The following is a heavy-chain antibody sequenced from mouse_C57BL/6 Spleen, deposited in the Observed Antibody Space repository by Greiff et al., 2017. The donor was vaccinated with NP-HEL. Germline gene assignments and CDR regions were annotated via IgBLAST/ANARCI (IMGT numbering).Heavy chain of an antibody. CDR2: ISSGGSYT. CDR3: ASPGVTGTDYYAMDY. Sequence: EVKLVESGADLVKPGGSLKLSCAASGFTFSSYGMSWVRQTPDKRLEWVATISSGGSYTYYPDSVKGRFTISRDNAKNTLYLQMSSLKSEDTAMYYCASPGVTGTDYYAMDYWGQGTSVTVSS. D-gene: IGHD4-1*01. V-gene: IGHV5-6*01. CDR1: GFTFSSYG. J-gene: IGHJ4*01.